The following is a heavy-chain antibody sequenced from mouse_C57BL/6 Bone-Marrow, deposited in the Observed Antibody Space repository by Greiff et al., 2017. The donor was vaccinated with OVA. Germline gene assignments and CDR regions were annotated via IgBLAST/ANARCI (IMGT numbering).Heavy chain of an antibody. Sequence: EVMLVESGGGLVKPGGSLKLSCAASGFTFSSYAMSWVRQTPEKRLEWVATISDGGSYTYYPDNVKGRFTISRDNAKNNLYLQRSHLKSEDTAMYYCAREYSSGYYFDYWGQGTTLTVSS. J-gene: IGHJ2*01. CDR3: AREYSSGYYFDY. D-gene: IGHD2-12*01. CDR2: ISDGGSYT. CDR1: GFTFSSYA. V-gene: IGHV5-4*01.